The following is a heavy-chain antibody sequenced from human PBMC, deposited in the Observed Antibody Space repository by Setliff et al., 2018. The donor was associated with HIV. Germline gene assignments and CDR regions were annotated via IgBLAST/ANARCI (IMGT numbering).Heavy chain of an antibody. CDR2: IHPSGET. CDR1: GGSISSSSYY. J-gene: IGHJ6*02. Sequence: SETLSLTCTVSGGSISSSSYYWGWIRQPPGKNPEYIGYIHPSGETYYSPSLMSRLTISLDTANNRFSLRLTSATAADTAIYYCARKAADVSGGGMDVWGQGTTVTVSS. D-gene: IGHD2-15*01. V-gene: IGHV4-61*05. CDR3: ARKAADVSGGGMDV.